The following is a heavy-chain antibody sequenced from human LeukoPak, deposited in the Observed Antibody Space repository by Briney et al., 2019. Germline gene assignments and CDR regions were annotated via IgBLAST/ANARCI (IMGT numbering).Heavy chain of an antibody. CDR1: GYTFTGHY. Sequence: ASVKVSCKASGYTFTGHYMHWARQAPGQGLEWMGWISAYNGNTNYAQKLQGRVTMTTDTSTSTAYMELRSLRSDDTAVYYCARDRGSTVYYFDYWGQGTLVTVSS. CDR3: ARDRGSTVYYFDY. V-gene: IGHV1-18*04. J-gene: IGHJ4*02. D-gene: IGHD2-15*01. CDR2: ISAYNGNT.